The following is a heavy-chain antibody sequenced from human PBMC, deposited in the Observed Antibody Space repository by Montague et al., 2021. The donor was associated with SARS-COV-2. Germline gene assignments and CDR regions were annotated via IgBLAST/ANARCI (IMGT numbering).Heavy chain of an antibody. V-gene: IGHV4-59*01. CDR1: GDSISTSC. Sequence: SETLSLTCTVSGDSISTSCWAWIRQPPGKGLEWIGYVYYSGRSSYNSSLKSRVTISVDTSKNQVSLNLRSVTAADTAVYYCVRVLDNRVRDYWGQGTLVTVSS. D-gene: IGHD3/OR15-3a*01. CDR2: VYYSGRS. J-gene: IGHJ4*02. CDR3: VRVLDNRVRDY.